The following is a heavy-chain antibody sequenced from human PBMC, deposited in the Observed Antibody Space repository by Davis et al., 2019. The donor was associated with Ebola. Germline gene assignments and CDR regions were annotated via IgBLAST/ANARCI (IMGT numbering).Heavy chain of an antibody. V-gene: IGHV1-3*01. CDR2: INAGDGKI. D-gene: IGHD6-19*01. CDR3: ARGRTVTGTRGLSWFDP. J-gene: IGHJ5*02. Sequence: ASVKVSCKASGYTFINYAIHWVRQAPGQRLEWMGWINAGDGKIIYSENFQGRLTITRDTFATTAYMELSILRSEDRAAYYCARGRTVTGTRGLSWFDPWGQGALVTVSS. CDR1: GYTFINYA.